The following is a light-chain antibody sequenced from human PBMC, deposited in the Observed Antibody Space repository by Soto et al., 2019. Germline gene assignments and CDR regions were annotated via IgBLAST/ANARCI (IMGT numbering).Light chain of an antibody. CDR3: QQLNSYPIT. Sequence: DIQLTQSPSFLSAPVGDRVTITCRAMQGFNHYLGWYQQKPRKAPKLRIYAASTLQSGVPSRFSGSGSGTEFTLTISSLQPEDFATYYCQQLNSYPITFGPGTKVDI. J-gene: IGKJ3*01. V-gene: IGKV1-9*01. CDR1: QGFNHY. CDR2: AAS.